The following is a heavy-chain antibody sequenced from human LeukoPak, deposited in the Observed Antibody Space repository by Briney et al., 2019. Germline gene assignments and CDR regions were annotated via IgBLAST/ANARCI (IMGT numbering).Heavy chain of an antibody. CDR1: GFTFSSYA. J-gene: IGHJ5*02. Sequence: SGGSLRLSCAASGFTFSSYAMSWVRQAPGKGLEWVSAISGSGGSTYYADSVKGRFTISRDNSKNTLYLQMNSLRAEDTAVYYRARSYYGEPLNWFDPWGQGTLVTVSS. CDR3: ARSYYGEPLNWFDP. CDR2: ISGSGGST. D-gene: IGHD3-10*01. V-gene: IGHV3-23*01.